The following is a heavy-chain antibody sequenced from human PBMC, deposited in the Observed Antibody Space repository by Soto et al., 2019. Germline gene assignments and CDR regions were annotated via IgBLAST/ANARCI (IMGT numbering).Heavy chain of an antibody. Sequence: QVQLQQWGAGLLKPSETLSLTCAVYGGSFSGYFWSWIRQSPGKGLEWIGEINHSGTTNYNPSLKSRVTISVDTSKNQFSLRLSSVTAADTAVYYCARGRGRSLYGSWGQGTLVTVSS. CDR3: ARGRGRSLYGS. CDR1: GGSFSGYF. CDR2: INHSGTT. J-gene: IGHJ4*02. V-gene: IGHV4-34*01. D-gene: IGHD2-2*02.